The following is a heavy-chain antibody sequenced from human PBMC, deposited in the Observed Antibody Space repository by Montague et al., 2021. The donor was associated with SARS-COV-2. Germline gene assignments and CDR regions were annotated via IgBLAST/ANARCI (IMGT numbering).Heavy chain of an antibody. CDR3: ARDRPPLDGSDYFGAFDI. V-gene: IGHV4-59*01. CDR2: IYYSGST. D-gene: IGHD1-26*01. J-gene: IGHJ3*02. CDR1: GGSISSYY. Sequence: SETLSLTCTVSGGSISSYYWSWIRQPPGKGLEWIGYIYYSGSTNYNPSLKSRVTISVDTSKNQFSLKLSSVTAADTAVYHCARDRPPLDGSDYFGAFDIWGQGTMVTVSS.